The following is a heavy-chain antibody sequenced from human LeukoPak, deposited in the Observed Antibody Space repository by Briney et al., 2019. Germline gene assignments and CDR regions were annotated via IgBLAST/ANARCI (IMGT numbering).Heavy chain of an antibody. D-gene: IGHD7-27*01. Sequence: GGSLRLSCAASGFTFNDAWMNWVRQAPGKGLEWVGRIKRKTDGGTTDYATPVKGRFTISRDDSKNTLYLQMNSLKTEDTAVYYCTTGNWGPHWGQGTLVTVSS. CDR3: TTGNWGPH. V-gene: IGHV3-15*07. CDR1: GFTFNDAW. CDR2: IKRKTDGGTT. J-gene: IGHJ4*02.